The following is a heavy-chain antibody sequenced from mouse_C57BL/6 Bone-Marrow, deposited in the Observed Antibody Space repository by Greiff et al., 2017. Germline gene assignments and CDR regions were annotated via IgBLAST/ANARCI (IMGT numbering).Heavy chain of an antibody. J-gene: IGHJ2*01. CDR3: ARGNWDHFDY. Sequence: QVHVKQSGAELARPGASVKLSCKASGYTFTSYGISWVKQRTGQGLEWIGEIYPRSGNTYYNEKFKGKATLTADKSSSTAYMELRSLTSEDSAVYFCARGNWDHFDYWGQGTTLTVSS. D-gene: IGHD4-1*01. CDR1: GYTFTSYG. V-gene: IGHV1-81*01. CDR2: IYPRSGNT.